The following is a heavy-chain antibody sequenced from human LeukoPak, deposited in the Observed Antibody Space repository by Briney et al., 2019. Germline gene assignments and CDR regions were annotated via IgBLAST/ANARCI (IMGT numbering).Heavy chain of an antibody. V-gene: IGHV4-34*01. CDR1: GGSFSGYY. D-gene: IGHD3-10*01. Sequence: SETLSLTCAVYGGSFSGYYWSWIRQPPGKGLEWIGEINHSGSTNYNPSLKSRVTISVDTSMNQFSLKLSSVTAADTAVYYCARENGSGYDYWGQGTLVTVSS. CDR2: INHSGST. CDR3: ARENGSGYDY. J-gene: IGHJ4*02.